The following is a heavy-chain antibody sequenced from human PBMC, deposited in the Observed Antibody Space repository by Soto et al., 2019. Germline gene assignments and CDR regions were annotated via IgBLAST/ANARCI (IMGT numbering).Heavy chain of an antibody. J-gene: IGHJ4*02. CDR1: GFPFRNYA. CDR2: ISYDGNNQ. D-gene: IGHD2-8*01. V-gene: IGHV3-30-3*01. Sequence: VQLVESGGGVVQPGRSLRLSCAASGFPFRNYAMFWVRQAPGKGLQWVATISYDGNNQYYTDSVKGRFTVSRDNSKNTLNLQLNSLRTEDTAIYYCAGGCTDAVCALDYWGQGTLVTVSS. CDR3: AGGCTDAVCALDY.